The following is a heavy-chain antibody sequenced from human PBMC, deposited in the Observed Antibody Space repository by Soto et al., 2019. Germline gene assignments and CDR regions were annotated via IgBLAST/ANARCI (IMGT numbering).Heavy chain of an antibody. Sequence: GESLKISCKGSGYSFTSYWIALVRQMPGKGLEWMGIIYPGDSDTRYSPSFQGQVTISADKSISTAYLQWSSLKASDPAMYYCARLAGYYDSSGPDASDYWGQGTLVTVSS. J-gene: IGHJ4*02. CDR1: GYSFTSYW. CDR2: IYPGDSDT. D-gene: IGHD3-22*01. CDR3: ARLAGYYDSSGPDASDY. V-gene: IGHV5-51*01.